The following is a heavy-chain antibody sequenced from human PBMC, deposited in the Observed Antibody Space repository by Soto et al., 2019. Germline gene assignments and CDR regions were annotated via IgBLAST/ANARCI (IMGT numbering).Heavy chain of an antibody. CDR3: ATLAGDLFDY. Sequence: LGESLKISCKGSGYSFTSYWISWVRQMPGKGLEWMGRIDPSDSYTNYSPSFQGHVTISADKFISTAYLQWSSLKASDTAMYYCATLAGDLFDYWGQGTLVTVSS. J-gene: IGHJ4*02. D-gene: IGHD6-19*01. CDR2: IDPSDSYT. V-gene: IGHV5-10-1*01. CDR1: GYSFTSYW.